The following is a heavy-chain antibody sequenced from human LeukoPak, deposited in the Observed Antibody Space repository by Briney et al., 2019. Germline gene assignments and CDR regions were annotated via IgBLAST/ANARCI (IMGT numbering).Heavy chain of an antibody. CDR3: ARDACLVGACGYASDI. D-gene: IGHD1-26*01. CDR1: GFTFSSYS. CDR2: ISSSSSTL. Sequence: PGGSLRLSCAASGFTFSSYSMNWVRQAPGKGLEWVSYISSSSSTLYYADSVKGRFTISRDNAKNSLYLQMNSLRAEDTAVYYCARDACLVGACGYASDIWGQGTMVTVSS. V-gene: IGHV3-48*01. J-gene: IGHJ3*02.